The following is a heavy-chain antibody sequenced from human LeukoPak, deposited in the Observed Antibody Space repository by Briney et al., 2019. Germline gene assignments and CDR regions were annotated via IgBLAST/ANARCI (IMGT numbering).Heavy chain of an antibody. CDR3: AREGGTTPVY. CDR1: GGSISSYY. V-gene: IGHV4-59*12. Sequence: SETLSLTCTVSGGSISSYYWSWIRQPPGKGLEWIGSIYHSGSTYYNPSLKSRVTISVDKSKNQFSLKLSSVTAADTAVYYCAREGGTTPVYWGQGTLVTVSS. CDR2: IYHSGST. D-gene: IGHD1-7*01. J-gene: IGHJ4*02.